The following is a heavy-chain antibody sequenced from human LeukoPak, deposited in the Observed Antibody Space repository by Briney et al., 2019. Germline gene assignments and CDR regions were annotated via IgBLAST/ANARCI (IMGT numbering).Heavy chain of an antibody. Sequence: ASVKVSCKASGYTFTGYYMHWVRQAPGQGLEWMGWINPNSGGTNYAQKFQGRVTMTRDTSISTAYMELSRLRSDDTAVYYCARDYYDSSGYYAVDYWGQGTLVTVSS. V-gene: IGHV1-2*02. D-gene: IGHD3-22*01. J-gene: IGHJ4*02. CDR3: ARDYYDSSGYYAVDY. CDR1: GYTFTGYY. CDR2: INPNSGGT.